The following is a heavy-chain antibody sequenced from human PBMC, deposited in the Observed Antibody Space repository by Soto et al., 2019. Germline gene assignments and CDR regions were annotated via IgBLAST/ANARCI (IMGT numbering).Heavy chain of an antibody. Sequence: ASVKVSCKASGYTFTTYGISWVRQAPGQGLEWMGWISAYNGNTNYAQKLQGRVTMTTDTSTSTAYMELRSLRSDDTAVYYCARVIAAAVDFDYWGQGTLVTVSS. D-gene: IGHD6-13*01. J-gene: IGHJ4*02. V-gene: IGHV1-18*01. CDR1: GYTFTTYG. CDR2: ISAYNGNT. CDR3: ARVIAAAVDFDY.